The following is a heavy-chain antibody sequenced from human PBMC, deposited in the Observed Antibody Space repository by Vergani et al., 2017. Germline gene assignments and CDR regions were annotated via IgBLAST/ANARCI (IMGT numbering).Heavy chain of an antibody. D-gene: IGHD2-2*01. CDR3: ARVYTVYCSSTSCPLYYGMDV. CDR1: GYTFIGYY. CDR2: INPNSGGT. Sequence: QVQLVQSGAEVKKPGASVKVSCKASGYTFIGYYMHWVRQAPGQGLEWMGWINPNSGGTNYAQKFQGRVTMTRDTSISTAYMELSRLRSDDTAVYYCARVYTVYCSSTSCPLYYGMDVWGQGTTVTVSS. J-gene: IGHJ6*02. V-gene: IGHV1-2*02.